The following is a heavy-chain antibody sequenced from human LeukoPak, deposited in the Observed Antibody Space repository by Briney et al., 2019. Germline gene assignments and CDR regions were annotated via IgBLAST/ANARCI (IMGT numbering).Heavy chain of an antibody. CDR3: VKEPFRDPPILHCRGWFYFDY. Sequence: PAGSLRLSCAASGFTFSTYAMSWVRQAPGKGLEWVSSMSNGGGSTYYADSVKGRFTISSDNFKNTLYLQMNSPSDDDAAVYHCVKEPFRDPPILHCRGWFYFDYWGQGTLVTVSS. CDR2: MSNGGGST. J-gene: IGHJ4*02. D-gene: IGHD6-19*01. V-gene: IGHV3-23*01. CDR1: GFTFSTYA.